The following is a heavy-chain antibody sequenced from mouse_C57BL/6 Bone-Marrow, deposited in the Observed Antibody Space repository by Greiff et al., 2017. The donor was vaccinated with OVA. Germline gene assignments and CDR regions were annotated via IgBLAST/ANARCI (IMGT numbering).Heavy chain of an antibody. J-gene: IGHJ3*01. D-gene: IGHD1-1*01. V-gene: IGHV5-4*01. CDR3: ARDTYYYGSSYWFAY. CDR1: GFTFSSYA. CDR2: ISDGGSYT. Sequence: EVQLVESGGGLVKPGGSLKLSCAASGFTFSSYAMSWVRQTPEKRLEWVATISDGGSYTYYPDNVKGRFTISRDNAKNNLYLQMSHLKSEDTAMYDCARDTYYYGSSYWFAYWGQGTLVTVSA.